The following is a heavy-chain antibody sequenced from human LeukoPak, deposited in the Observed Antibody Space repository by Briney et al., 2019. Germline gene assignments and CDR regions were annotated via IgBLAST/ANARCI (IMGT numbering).Heavy chain of an antibody. CDR2: IKQDGSEK. V-gene: IGHV3-7*01. CDR3: ARGRIAVAGTYIPSNWGPQLYYMDV. D-gene: IGHD6-19*01. CDR1: GFTFSTYW. Sequence: GGSLRLSCAASGFTFSTYWMTWVRQAPGKGLEWVANIKQDGSEKYYVDSVKGRFTISRDNAKNSLYLQMNSLRAEDTAVYYCARGRIAVAGTYIPSNWGPQLYYMDVWGKGTTVTVSS. J-gene: IGHJ6*03.